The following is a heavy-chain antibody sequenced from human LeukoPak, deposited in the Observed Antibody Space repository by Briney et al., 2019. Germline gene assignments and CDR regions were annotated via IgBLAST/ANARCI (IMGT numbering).Heavy chain of an antibody. D-gene: IGHD2/OR15-2a*01. CDR1: GYTFTNYD. Sequence: ASVKVSCKASGYTFTNYDINWVRQDTGQGLEWMGWMNPNSGNTGYAQKFQGRVTITRNTSISTAYMELSSLRSEDTAVYYCASSSIPVGGTDFLLERAFDIWGQGTMVTVSS. J-gene: IGHJ3*02. V-gene: IGHV1-8*01. CDR3: ASSSIPVGGTDFLLERAFDI. CDR2: MNPNSGNT.